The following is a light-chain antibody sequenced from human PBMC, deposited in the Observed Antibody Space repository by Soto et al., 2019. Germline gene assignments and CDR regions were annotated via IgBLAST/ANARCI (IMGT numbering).Light chain of an antibody. CDR3: QQYDSYSYT. CDR1: QTIGNW. V-gene: IGKV1-5*01. J-gene: IGKJ2*01. Sequence: IQMTQSPSTLSASVGDRVTITCRASQTIGNWLAWYQQKTGKAPKLLIYDASSLERRVPSRFSSSRSGTELTLTISSLQPDDFATYYCQQYDSYSYTFGQGTKLEIK. CDR2: DAS.